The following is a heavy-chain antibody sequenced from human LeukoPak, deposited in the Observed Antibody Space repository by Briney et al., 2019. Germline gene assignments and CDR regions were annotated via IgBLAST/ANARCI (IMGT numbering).Heavy chain of an antibody. Sequence: ASVKVSCKATGYTFSSYVINWVRQATGQGLEWMGYMNPNSGNTGYAQKFQGRVTMTRNTSISTAYMEMRSLRSEDTAVYYCARDEYCTNGVCYSGNNWFDPWGQGTLVTVSS. V-gene: IGHV1-8*01. J-gene: IGHJ5*02. CDR2: MNPNSGNT. CDR1: GYTFSSYV. CDR3: ARDEYCTNGVCYSGNNWFDP. D-gene: IGHD2-8*01.